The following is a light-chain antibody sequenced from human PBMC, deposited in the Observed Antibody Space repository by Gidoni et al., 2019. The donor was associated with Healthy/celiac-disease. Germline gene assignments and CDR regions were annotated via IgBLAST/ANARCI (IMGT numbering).Light chain of an antibody. CDR1: QSILYSSNNKNH. CDR2: WAS. J-gene: IGKJ5*01. Sequence: DIVMTPSPDSLAVSLGERATINCKSSQSILYSSNNKNHLAWYQQKPGQPPKLLIYWASTRASGVPDRFSGSGSGTDFTLTISSLQAEDVAVYYCQQYYSSPITFGQGTRLEIK. V-gene: IGKV4-1*01. CDR3: QQYYSSPIT.